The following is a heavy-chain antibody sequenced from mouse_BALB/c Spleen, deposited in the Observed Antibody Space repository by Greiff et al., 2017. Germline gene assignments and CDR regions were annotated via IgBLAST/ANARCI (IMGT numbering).Heavy chain of an antibody. CDR1: GFTFNTYA. D-gene: IGHD2-4*01. J-gene: IGHJ4*01. Sequence: DVKLVESGGGLVQPKGSLKLSCAASGFTFNTYAMNWVRQAPGKGLEWVARIRSKSNNYATYYADSVKDRFTISRDDSQSMLYLQMNNLKTEDTAMYYCVRHETTMITGYAMDYWGQGTSVTVSS. CDR3: VRHETTMITGYAMDY. V-gene: IGHV10-1*02. CDR2: IRSKSNNYAT.